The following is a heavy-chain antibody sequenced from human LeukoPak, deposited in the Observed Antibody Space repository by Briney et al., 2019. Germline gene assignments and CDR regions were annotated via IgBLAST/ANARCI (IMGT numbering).Heavy chain of an antibody. J-gene: IGHJ6*04. CDR3: AGNRKYDDDSSATDV. V-gene: IGHV1-2*02. CDR1: GYTFTFNN. Sequence: ASVKLSCNASGYTFTFNNIHWVRDPPGQGLGWMWWINLYTGGTNYAHKFQGRVTMTRDTSISTAYMELSRLRSDDTAVYYCAGNRKYDDDSSATDVWGEGTTVTISS. D-gene: IGHD3-22*01. CDR2: INLYTGGT.